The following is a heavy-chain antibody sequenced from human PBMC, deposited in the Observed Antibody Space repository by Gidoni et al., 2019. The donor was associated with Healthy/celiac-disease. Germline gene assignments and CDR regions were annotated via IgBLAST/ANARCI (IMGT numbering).Heavy chain of an antibody. D-gene: IGHD2-15*01. CDR2: INAGNGNT. Sequence: QVQLVQSGAEVKKPGASVKVSCKASGYPFTSYAMHWVRQAPGQRLEWMGWINAGNGNTKYSQKFQGRVTITRDTSASTAYMELSSLRSEDTAVYYCARDLCSGGSCYNNWFDPWGQGTLVTVSS. J-gene: IGHJ5*02. CDR1: GYPFTSYA. CDR3: ARDLCSGGSCYNNWFDP. V-gene: IGHV1-3*01.